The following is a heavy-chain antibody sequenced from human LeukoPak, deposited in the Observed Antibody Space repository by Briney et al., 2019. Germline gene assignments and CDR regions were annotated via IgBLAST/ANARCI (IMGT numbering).Heavy chain of an antibody. CDR2: VYYSGDT. J-gene: IGHJ4*02. CDR1: GASISSYY. D-gene: IGHD2-8*02. V-gene: IGHV4-59*01. CDR3: ARRQCTGGYCYFNY. Sequence: PSETLSLTCTVSGASISSYYWTWIRQPPGKGLEWITSVYYSGDTNYNPSLKSRVTISVDTSKSQFLLKLTSVTAADTAVYYCARRQCTGGYCYFNYWGQGTLVTVSS.